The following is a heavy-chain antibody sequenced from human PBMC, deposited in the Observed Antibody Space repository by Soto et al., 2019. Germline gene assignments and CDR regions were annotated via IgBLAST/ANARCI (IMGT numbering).Heavy chain of an antibody. V-gene: IGHV3-23*01. CDR2: ISGSGGST. CDR3: AKDLSLIVVPMGGDY. J-gene: IGHJ4*02. D-gene: IGHD3-22*01. Sequence: GGSLRLSCAASGFTFSSYAMSWVRQAPGKGLEWVSAISGSGGSTYYADSVKGRFTISRDNSKNTLYLQMNSLRAEDTAVYYCAKDLSLIVVPMGGDYWGQGTLVTVSS. CDR1: GFTFSSYA.